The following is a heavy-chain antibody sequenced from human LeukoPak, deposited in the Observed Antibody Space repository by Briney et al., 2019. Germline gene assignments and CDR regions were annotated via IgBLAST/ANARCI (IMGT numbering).Heavy chain of an antibody. CDR3: ARKVAYNDY. CDR1: GFTFSGSN. Sequence: PGGSLRLSCAASGFTFSGSNLNWVRQAPGKGLEWVSSISTSSSYIYYGDSVKGRFTISRDNAKNSLYLQMNSLRAEDTAVYYCARKVAYNDYWGQGTLVTVSS. J-gene: IGHJ4*02. V-gene: IGHV3-21*01. CDR2: ISTSSSYI. D-gene: IGHD2-8*02.